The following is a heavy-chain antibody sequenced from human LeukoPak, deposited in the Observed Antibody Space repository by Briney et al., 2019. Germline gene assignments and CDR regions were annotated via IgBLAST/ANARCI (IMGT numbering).Heavy chain of an antibody. D-gene: IGHD4/OR15-4a*01. V-gene: IGHV3-23*01. CDR3: AKDQGIDYGDQLHY. CDR2: ISGGGVRT. Sequence: GGSLRLSCAASGCTFRNYALTWVRQAPGKGLEWVSGISGGGVRTYYGDSGKGRFAISRDKSKNTLYLQMNNLRAEDTAVYYCAKDQGIDYGDQLHYWGQGTLVTVSS. J-gene: IGHJ4*02. CDR1: GCTFRNYA.